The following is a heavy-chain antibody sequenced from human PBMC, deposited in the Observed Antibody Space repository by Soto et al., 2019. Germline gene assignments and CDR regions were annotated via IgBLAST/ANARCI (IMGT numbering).Heavy chain of an antibody. Sequence: PGESMKISCKGSVYSFAGYWITWVRQKPGKGLEWMGRIDPSDSQTYYSPSFRGHVTISVTKSITTVFLQWSSLRASDTAMYYCERQGTAMVIGYYYYGMDVWGQGTTGTVSS. D-gene: IGHD5-18*01. J-gene: IGHJ6*02. CDR3: ERQGTAMVIGYYYYGMDV. V-gene: IGHV5-10-1*01. CDR1: VYSFAGYW. CDR2: IDPSDSQT.